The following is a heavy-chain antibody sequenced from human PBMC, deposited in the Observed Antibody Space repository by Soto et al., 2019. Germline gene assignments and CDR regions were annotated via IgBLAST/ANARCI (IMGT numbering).Heavy chain of an antibody. J-gene: IGHJ6*02. CDR3: AKSDYSSGYYYYYGMDV. D-gene: IGHD6-19*01. CDR2: ISWNSGSI. Sequence: GGSLRLSCAASGFTFDDYAMHWVRQAPGKGLEWVSGISWNSGSIGYADSVKGRFTISRDNAKNSLYLQMNSLRAEDTALYYCAKSDYSSGYYYYYGMDVWGQGTTVTVS. CDR1: GFTFDDYA. V-gene: IGHV3-9*01.